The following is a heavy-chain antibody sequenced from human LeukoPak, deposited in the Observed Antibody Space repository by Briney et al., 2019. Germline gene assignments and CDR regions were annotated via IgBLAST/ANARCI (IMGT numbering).Heavy chain of an antibody. V-gene: IGHV4-39*01. CDR2: IYYSGST. J-gene: IGHJ4*02. D-gene: IGHD3-10*01. CDR3: ARRPITMVRGVPFPPDY. CDR1: GGSISNTNYF. Sequence: SETLSLTCTVSGGSISNTNYFWGWIRQPPGKGLEWIGSIYYSGSTYYNPSLKSRVTISVDTSKNQFSLKLSSVTAADTAVYYSARRPITMVRGVPFPPDYWGQGTLVTVSS.